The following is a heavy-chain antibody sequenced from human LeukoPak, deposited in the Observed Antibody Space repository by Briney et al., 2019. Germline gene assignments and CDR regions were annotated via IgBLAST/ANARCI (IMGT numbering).Heavy chain of an antibody. J-gene: IGHJ6*03. V-gene: IGHV1-18*01. Sequence: RASVKVSCKTSGYTFSSYDITWVRQAPGQGLEWMGWISVHNDNTDYAQKLQGRLTMTTDTSTSTAYMELRSLRSDDTAVYYCARAPSYYYYMDVWGKGTTVTVSS. CDR1: GYTFSSYD. CDR3: ARAPSYYYYMDV. CDR2: ISVHNDNT.